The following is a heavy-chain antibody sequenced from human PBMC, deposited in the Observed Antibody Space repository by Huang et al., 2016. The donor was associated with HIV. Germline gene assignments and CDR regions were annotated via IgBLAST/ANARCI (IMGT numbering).Heavy chain of an antibody. J-gene: IGHJ6*03. CDR1: GASFPTYL. CDR3: ARLPTPSYYDTWSLSPVEEDFFYFNMDL. D-gene: IGHD3-3*01. V-gene: IGHV4-34*02. CDR2: IKRGGTS. Sequence: QVRLEQWGEGVVKPSDTLSLTCAVYGASFPTYLWSWIRQSPVKGLHLIGEIKRGGTSTYNPVFQSRVIMSVDTPKNQFSLSLRELKAADAAIYYCARLPTPSYYDTWSLSPVEEDFFYFNMDLWGRGTPVIVSS.